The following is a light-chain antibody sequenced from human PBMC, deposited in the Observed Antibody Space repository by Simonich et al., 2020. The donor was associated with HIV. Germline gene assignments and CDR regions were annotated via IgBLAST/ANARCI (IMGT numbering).Light chain of an antibody. CDR1: QSVSSN. CDR3: QQYNNRPLT. CDR2: GAS. V-gene: IGKV3-15*01. J-gene: IGKJ4*01. Sequence: EIVMTQSPATLSVSPGERATLSCRASQSVSSNLAWYQQKPGQAPRLLIYGASTRATGISARFSGSGSGTEFTLTISSVQSEDFAVYYCQQYNNRPLTFGGGTKVEIK.